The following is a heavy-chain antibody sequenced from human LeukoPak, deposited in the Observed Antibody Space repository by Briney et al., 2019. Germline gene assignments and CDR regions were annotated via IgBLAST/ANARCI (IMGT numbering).Heavy chain of an antibody. V-gene: IGHV4-59*01. Sequence: PSETLSLTCTVSGGSISSYYWSWIRQPPGKGLEWIGYIYYSGSTNYNPSLKSRVTISVDTSKNQFSLKLSSATAADTAVYYCARTPQGTTMVRGVIANYYYYYYMDVWGKGTTVTVSS. J-gene: IGHJ6*03. CDR3: ARTPQGTTMVRGVIANYYYYYYMDV. CDR1: GGSISSYY. D-gene: IGHD3-10*01. CDR2: IYYSGST.